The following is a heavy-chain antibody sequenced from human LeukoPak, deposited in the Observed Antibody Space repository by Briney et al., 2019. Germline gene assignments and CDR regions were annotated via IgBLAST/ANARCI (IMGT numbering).Heavy chain of an antibody. V-gene: IGHV3-48*04. D-gene: IGHD2/OR15-2a*01. J-gene: IGHJ6*02. CDR1: GFTFSRHS. Sequence: GGSLRLSCAASGFTFSRHSMNWVRQAPGKGLEWISYISSSSSRRHYADSVKGRFTISRDNANNSLYLQMNSLTAEDTAVYYCASTTVSSLPLPNLYYGMDVWGQGTTVTVSS. CDR2: ISSSSSRR. CDR3: ASTTVSSLPLPNLYYGMDV.